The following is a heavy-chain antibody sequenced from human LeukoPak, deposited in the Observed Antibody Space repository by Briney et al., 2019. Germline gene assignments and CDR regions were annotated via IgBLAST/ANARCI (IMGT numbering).Heavy chain of an antibody. Sequence: GSLRLSCAASGFTFSSYNMNWVRQAPGKGLEWGSSISSSSSYIYYADSVKGRFTISRDNAKNSLYLQMNSLRAEDTAVYYCARDPSPPVYTSGPFDYWGQGTLVTVSS. CDR1: GFTFSSYN. CDR2: ISSSSSYI. CDR3: ARDPSPPVYTSGPFDY. D-gene: IGHD1-1*01. J-gene: IGHJ4*02. V-gene: IGHV3-21*01.